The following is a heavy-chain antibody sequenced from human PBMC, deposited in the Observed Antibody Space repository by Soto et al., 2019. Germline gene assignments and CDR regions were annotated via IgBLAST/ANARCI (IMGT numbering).Heavy chain of an antibody. Sequence: QLQLQESGSGLVKPSQTLSLTCAVSGGSISSGGYSWSWIRQPPGKGLEWIGYIYHSGSTYYNPSLKSRVTISVDRSENQFSLKLRSVTAADTAVYYCARASSFWSGYYTGWFDPWGQGTLVTVSS. V-gene: IGHV4-30-2*01. CDR2: IYHSGST. CDR3: ARASSFWSGYYTGWFDP. CDR1: GGSISSGGYS. D-gene: IGHD3-3*01. J-gene: IGHJ5*02.